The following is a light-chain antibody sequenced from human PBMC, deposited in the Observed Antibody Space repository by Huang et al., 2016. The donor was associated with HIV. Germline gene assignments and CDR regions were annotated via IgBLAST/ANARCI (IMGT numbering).Light chain of an antibody. CDR2: KAS. CDR3: QQYSTSMYS. CDR1: ESIGGW. J-gene: IGKJ2*01. Sequence: IQMTQSPSTLSASVGDRVTVTCRASESIGGWLAWYQQKPGKAPKLLIYKASTSASDVPSRFSGSGSGTQFTLIISSLQPDDFATYYCQQYSTSMYSFGQGTKVEIK. V-gene: IGKV1-5*03.